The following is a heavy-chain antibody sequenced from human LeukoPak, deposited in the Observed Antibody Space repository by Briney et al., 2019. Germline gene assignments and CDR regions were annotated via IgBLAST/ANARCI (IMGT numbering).Heavy chain of an antibody. CDR1: GYSFTSYW. V-gene: IGHV5-51*01. D-gene: IGHD5-18*01. CDR3: ASRIRESYGLGAFDI. J-gene: IGHJ3*02. CDR2: IYPGDSDT. Sequence: GESLKISCKGSGYSFTSYWIGWVRQMPGKGLEWMGIIYPGDSDTRYSPSFQGQVTISADKSISTAYLQWSSLKASDTAMYYCASRIRESYGLGAFDIWGQGTMVTVSS.